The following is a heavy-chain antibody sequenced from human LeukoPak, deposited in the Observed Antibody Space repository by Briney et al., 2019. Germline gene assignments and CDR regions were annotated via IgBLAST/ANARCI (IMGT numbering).Heavy chain of an antibody. D-gene: IGHD6-19*01. CDR2: ISWNSGSI. CDR3: AKGDEQWLESDDAFDI. CDR1: GFTVSSNY. J-gene: IGHJ3*02. Sequence: GGSLRLSCAASGFTVSSNYMSWVRQAPGKGLEWVSGISWNSGSIGYADSVKGRFTISRDNAKNSLYLQMNSLRAEDMALYYCAKGDEQWLESDDAFDIWGQGTMVTVSS. V-gene: IGHV3-9*03.